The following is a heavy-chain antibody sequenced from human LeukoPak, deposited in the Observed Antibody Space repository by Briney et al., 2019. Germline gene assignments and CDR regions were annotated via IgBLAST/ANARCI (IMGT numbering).Heavy chain of an antibody. V-gene: IGHV4-59*13. Sequence: SETLSLTCTVSGGPISTYYWSWIRPPPGKELEGIGYNSYSVSTNYNPSLKSRVTISVDTFKNQFSLKLSSVTAADTAVYYCGRVFVWCMDVWGKGTTVTVSS. CDR1: GGPISTYY. J-gene: IGHJ6*03. D-gene: IGHD4/OR15-4a*01. CDR2: NSYSVST. CDR3: GRVFVWCMDV.